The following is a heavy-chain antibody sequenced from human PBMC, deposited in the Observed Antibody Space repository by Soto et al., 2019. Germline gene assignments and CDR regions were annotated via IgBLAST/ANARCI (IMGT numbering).Heavy chain of an antibody. CDR1: GFTFSPYC. J-gene: IGHJ3*02. Sequence: GGALRLTFAASGFTFSPYCMHGVRQAPGKGLEWVAGMGNDGITTFYADCFKGRCTMSRNNSKNTLFMQMTSVRADDTSVYYCAKESQWELHAFDSWGQGTMVNVSS. CDR2: MGNDGITT. D-gene: IGHD1-26*01. V-gene: IGHV3-30*02. CDR3: AKESQWELHAFDS.